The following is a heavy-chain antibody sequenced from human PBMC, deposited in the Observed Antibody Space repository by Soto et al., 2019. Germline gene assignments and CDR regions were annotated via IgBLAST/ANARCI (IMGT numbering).Heavy chain of an antibody. J-gene: IGHJ6*02. V-gene: IGHV3-23*01. D-gene: IGHD1-26*01. CDR2: ISGSGGST. CDR3: AKEAWSYVDYYYGMDV. Sequence: GGSLGLSCAASGFTFSSYAMSWVRQAPGKGLEWVSAISGSGGSTYYADSVKGRFTISRDNSKNTLYLQMNSLRAEDTAVYYCAKEAWSYVDYYYGMDVWGQGTTVTVSS. CDR1: GFTFSSYA.